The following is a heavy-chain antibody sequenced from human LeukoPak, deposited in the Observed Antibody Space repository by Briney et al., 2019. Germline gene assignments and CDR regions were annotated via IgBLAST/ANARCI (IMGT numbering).Heavy chain of an antibody. D-gene: IGHD3-22*01. J-gene: IGHJ4*02. Sequence: GGSLRLSCAASGFTFSSYGMSWVRQAPGKGLGWVSAISGSAASTYYADSVKGRFTISRDNSKNTLSLQMNSLRAEDTAVYYCAKSIYYYNSGYYWPNQPYYFDYWGQGTLVTVSS. CDR1: GFTFSSYG. CDR2: ISGSAAST. V-gene: IGHV3-23*01. CDR3: AKSIYYYNSGYYWPNQPYYFDY.